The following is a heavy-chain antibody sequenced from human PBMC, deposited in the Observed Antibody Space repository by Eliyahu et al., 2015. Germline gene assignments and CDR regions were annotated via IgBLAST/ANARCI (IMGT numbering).Heavy chain of an antibody. Sequence: QLXLQESGSGLVKPSQTLSLTCXVSGGSXXXGGXSWSWIRQPPGKGLEWIGYIYHSGSTYYNPSLKSRVTISVDRSKNQFSLKLSSVTAADTAVYYCARGLTFVSIGIWFDPWGQGTLVTVSS. D-gene: IGHD1-26*01. CDR3: ARGLTFVSIGIWFDP. V-gene: IGHV4-30-2*01. CDR2: IYHSGST. CDR1: GGSXXXGGXS. J-gene: IGHJ5*02.